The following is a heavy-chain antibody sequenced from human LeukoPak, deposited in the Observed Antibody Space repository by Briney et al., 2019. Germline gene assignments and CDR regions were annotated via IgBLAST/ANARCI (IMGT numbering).Heavy chain of an antibody. J-gene: IGHJ5*02. CDR1: GVSIRSSNYF. Sequence: PSETLSLTCTVSGVSIRSSNYFWGWIRQPPGKGLEWIGSTSYSEGTHYNPPLKSRLIMNIDTSKNQFSLKLSSVTAADTALYYCARHARYRSGEDWFDPWGQGTLVTVSS. CDR2: TSYSEGT. CDR3: ARHARYRSGEDWFDP. V-gene: IGHV4-39*01. D-gene: IGHD3-10*01.